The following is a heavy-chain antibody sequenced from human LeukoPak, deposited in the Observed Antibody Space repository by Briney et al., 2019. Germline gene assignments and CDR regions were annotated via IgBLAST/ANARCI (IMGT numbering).Heavy chain of an antibody. D-gene: IGHD3-3*01. CDR1: GFTFSSYT. J-gene: IGHJ4*02. CDR2: ISSSSTYI. V-gene: IGHV3-21*01. CDR3: ARVGDFWSGYLDY. Sequence: GGSLRLSCSASGFTFSSYTMNWVRQAPGKGLEWVSSISSSSTYIDYADSVKGRFAISRDNAKNSLYLQMNSLRAEDTAVYYCARVGDFWSGYLDYWGQGTLVTVSS.